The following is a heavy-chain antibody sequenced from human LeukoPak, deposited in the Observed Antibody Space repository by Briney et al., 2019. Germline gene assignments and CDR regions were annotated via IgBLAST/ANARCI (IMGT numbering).Heavy chain of an antibody. J-gene: IGHJ4*02. CDR1: GFTFSSYT. Sequence: GGSLRLSCAASGFTFSSYTMNWVRQAPGKGLEWVSSITGSNIYIFYADSVKGRSTISRDNAKNSLFLQMNSLRAEDTAVYYCAREVTMVRGVILSIKYFDYWGQGTLVTVSS. V-gene: IGHV3-21*01. CDR3: AREVTMVRGVILSIKYFDY. D-gene: IGHD3-10*01. CDR2: ITGSNIYI.